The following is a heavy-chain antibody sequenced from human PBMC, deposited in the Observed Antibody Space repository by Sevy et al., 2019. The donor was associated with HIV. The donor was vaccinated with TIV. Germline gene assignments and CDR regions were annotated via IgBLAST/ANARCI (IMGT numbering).Heavy chain of an antibody. Sequence: ASVKDSCKASGYTFTHFGINWVRQAPGQGLEWMGWISAYNGDTNYAQKLQGRVTMTTDTSTSTAYMELRSLRSDDTAVYYCARCSGGSCYSELDFDYWGQGTLVTVSS. CDR3: ARCSGGSCYSELDFDY. CDR2: ISAYNGDT. D-gene: IGHD2-15*01. J-gene: IGHJ4*02. CDR1: GYTFTHFG. V-gene: IGHV1-18*04.